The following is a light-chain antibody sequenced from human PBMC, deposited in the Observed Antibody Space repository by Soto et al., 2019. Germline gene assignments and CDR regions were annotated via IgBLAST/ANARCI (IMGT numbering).Light chain of an antibody. CDR1: QSISSY. V-gene: IGKV1-39*01. Sequence: EIQMTQSPSSLSASVGDRVTITCRASQSISSYLNWYQQKPGKAPKLLIYAASSLQSGVPSRFSGSGSGTEFTLTISSLQPDDFATYYCQQSYSTPWTFGQGTKVDIK. CDR3: QQSYSTPWT. J-gene: IGKJ1*01. CDR2: AAS.